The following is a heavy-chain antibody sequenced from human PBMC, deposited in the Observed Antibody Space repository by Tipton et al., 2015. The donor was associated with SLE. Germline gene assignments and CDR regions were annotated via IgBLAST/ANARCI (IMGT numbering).Heavy chain of an antibody. CDR3: ARQDSGNYYPFDY. CDR2: IYYSGST. J-gene: IGHJ4*02. Sequence: TLSLTCTVSGGSINNYYWSWIRQPPGKGLEWIGYIYYSGSTNYNPSLKSRVTISVDTSKNQFSLKLTSVTAADTAVYYCARQDSGNYYPFDYWGQGTLVTVSS. V-gene: IGHV4-59*08. CDR1: GGSINNYY. D-gene: IGHD1-26*01.